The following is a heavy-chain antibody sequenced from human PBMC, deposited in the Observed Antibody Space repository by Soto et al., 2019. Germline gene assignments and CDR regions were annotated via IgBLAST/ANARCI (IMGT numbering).Heavy chain of an antibody. CDR2: IYYSEST. V-gene: IGHV4-31*03. CDR1: GGSISSGGYY. CDR3: ARDFVAARHYYYGRDV. D-gene: IGHD6-6*01. J-gene: IGHJ6*01. Sequence: QVQLQESGPGLVKPSQTLSLTCTVSGGSISSGGYYWSWIRQHPGKGMEWNGYIYYSESTYYNPSLKGRVTKSVDTSKKQFSLKLSSVTAADTAVYYCARDFVAARHYYYGRDVWGQGTTDTVSS.